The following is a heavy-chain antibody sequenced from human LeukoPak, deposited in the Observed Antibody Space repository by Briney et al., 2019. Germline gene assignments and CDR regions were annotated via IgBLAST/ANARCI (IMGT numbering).Heavy chain of an antibody. J-gene: IGHJ5*02. Sequence: GGSLRLSCAASGFTFSSYAMSWVRQAPGKGLEWVSSISSSSSYIYYADSVKGRFTISRDNAKNSLYLQMNSLRAEDTAVYYCARPGEPGIADFDPWGQGTLVTVSS. D-gene: IGHD6-13*01. CDR1: GFTFSSYA. CDR3: ARPGEPGIADFDP. V-gene: IGHV3-21*01. CDR2: ISSSSSYI.